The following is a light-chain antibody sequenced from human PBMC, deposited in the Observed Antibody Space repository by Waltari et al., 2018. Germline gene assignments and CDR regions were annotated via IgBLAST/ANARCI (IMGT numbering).Light chain of an antibody. V-gene: IGLV1-36*01. CDR3: ATWDDTLSGWV. CDR2: YND. J-gene: IGLJ3*02. CDR1: NSNIGNNA. Sequence: QSVLTQPPSVSGFPRQRVTISCSGSNSNIGNNAVAWYQQIPGRAPKLLIYYNDLLSSGVSDRFSGSKSGSSASLAISGLQSEDEADYYCATWDDTLSGWVFGGGTKLTVL.